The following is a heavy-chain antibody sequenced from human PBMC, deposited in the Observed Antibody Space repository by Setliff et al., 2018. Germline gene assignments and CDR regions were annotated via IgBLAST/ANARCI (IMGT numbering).Heavy chain of an antibody. CDR3: ARINFYVSSGYYYAPEL. D-gene: IGHD3-22*01. V-gene: IGHV1-18*04. CDR1: GYMFRSYG. CDR2: ISAYNDNT. Sequence: GASVKVSCKASGYMFRSYGINWMRQAPGQGFEWMGWISAYNDNTKSAQKFQGRITMTTDTTTSTSYMELRSLRSDDTAVYYCARINFYVSSGYYYAPELWGQGTLVTVSS. J-gene: IGHJ4*02.